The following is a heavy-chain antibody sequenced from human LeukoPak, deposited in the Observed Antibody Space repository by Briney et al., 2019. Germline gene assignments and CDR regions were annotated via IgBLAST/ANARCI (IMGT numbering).Heavy chain of an antibody. D-gene: IGHD3-3*01. CDR3: ARSCTIFGCWFDP. J-gene: IGHJ5*02. CDR1: GFTFSSYA. Sequence: GGSLRLSCAASGFTFSSYAMSWVRQAPGKGLEWVSYISTSSGTIYYADSVKGRFTISRDNAKNSLYLQMNSLRAEDTAVYYCARSCTIFGCWFDPWGQGTLVTVSS. V-gene: IGHV3-48*04. CDR2: ISTSSGTI.